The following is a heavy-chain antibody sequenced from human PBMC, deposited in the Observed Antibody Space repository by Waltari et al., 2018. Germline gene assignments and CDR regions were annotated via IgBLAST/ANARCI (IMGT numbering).Heavy chain of an antibody. CDR2: VSVTGRRT. D-gene: IGHD3-22*01. CDR1: GFLLRGHC. J-gene: IGHJ4*01. Sequence: EAELAESGGGVVQPVEPLRLSCASSGFLLRGHCIHWVRQTPGKGLVWVARVSVTGRRTTYADSVKGRFTISRDNANNIVFLQMNNLTAEDTAVYYCARDRVYDSSGSSYVDFFDLWGHGTLVTVSS. V-gene: IGHV3-74*03. CDR3: ARDRVYDSSGSSYVDFFDL.